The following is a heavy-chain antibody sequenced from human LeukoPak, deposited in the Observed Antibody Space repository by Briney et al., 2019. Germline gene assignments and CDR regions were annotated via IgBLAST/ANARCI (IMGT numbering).Heavy chain of an antibody. Sequence: SDTLSLTCAVYGGSFSGYHWSWIRQPPGKGLEWIGEINHSGSTNYNPSLKSRVTISVDTSKNQFSLKLSSVTAADTAVYYCARKVNDYGIVRWGQGTLVTVSS. V-gene: IGHV4-34*01. CDR2: INHSGST. J-gene: IGHJ4*02. D-gene: IGHD4-17*01. CDR3: ARKVNDYGIVR. CDR1: GGSFSGYH.